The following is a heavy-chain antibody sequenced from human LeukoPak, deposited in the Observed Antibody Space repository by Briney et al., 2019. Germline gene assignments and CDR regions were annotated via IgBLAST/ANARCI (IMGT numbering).Heavy chain of an antibody. CDR2: IYYSGST. CDR1: GGSISSYY. Sequence: PSETLSLTCTVSGGSISSYYWSWIRQPPGKGLEWIRYIYYSGSTNYNPSLKSRVTISVDTSKNQFSLKLSSVTAADTAVYYCARGGSGWFGELSTLFDYWGQGTLVTVSS. V-gene: IGHV4-59*12. CDR3: ARGGSGWFGELSTLFDY. D-gene: IGHD3-10*01. J-gene: IGHJ4*02.